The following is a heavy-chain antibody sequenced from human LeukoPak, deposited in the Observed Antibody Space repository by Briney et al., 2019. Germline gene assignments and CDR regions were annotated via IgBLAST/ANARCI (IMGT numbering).Heavy chain of an antibody. V-gene: IGHV3-7*01. CDR1: GFTLSSYW. CDR2: IKQDGSEK. Sequence: PGGSLRLSCAAWGFTLSSYWMHWVRQAPGRGGEWVANIKQDGSEKYYVDSVKGRFTISRDNAKNSLYLQMNSLRAEDTALYYCARDWGVVVIDYWGQGTLVTVSS. D-gene: IGHD2-15*01. J-gene: IGHJ4*02. CDR3: ARDWGVVVIDY.